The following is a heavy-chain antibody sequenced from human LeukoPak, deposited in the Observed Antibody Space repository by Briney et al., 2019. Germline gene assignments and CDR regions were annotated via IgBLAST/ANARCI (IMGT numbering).Heavy chain of an antibody. D-gene: IGHD3-10*01. CDR3: ARGYSWFGEFPPSHFDY. J-gene: IGHJ4*02. V-gene: IGHV3-7*01. CDR1: GFTFSSSW. CDR2: IKQDGSEK. Sequence: PGGSLRLSCAASGFTFSSSWMSWARQAPGKGLECVANIKQDGSEKYYVDSVKGRFTISRDNAKNSLYLQMNSLRAEDTAVYYCARGYSWFGEFPPSHFDYWGQGTLVTVSS.